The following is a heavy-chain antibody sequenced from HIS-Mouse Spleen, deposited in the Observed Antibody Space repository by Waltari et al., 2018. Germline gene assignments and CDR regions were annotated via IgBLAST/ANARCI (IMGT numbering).Heavy chain of an antibody. CDR3: ARVYSNYFDY. Sequence: QVQLQESGPGLVKLSATLSLTCTVSGGSISSFYWSWIRQPPGKGLGWIGYIYYSGSTNYNPSLKSRVTISVDTSKNQFSLKLSSVTAADTAVYYCARVYSNYFDYWGQGTLVTVSS. J-gene: IGHJ4*02. V-gene: IGHV4-59*01. CDR1: GGSISSFY. CDR2: IYYSGST. D-gene: IGHD4-4*01.